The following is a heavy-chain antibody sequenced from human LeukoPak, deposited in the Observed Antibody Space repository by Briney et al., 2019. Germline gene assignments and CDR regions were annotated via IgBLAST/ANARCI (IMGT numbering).Heavy chain of an antibody. V-gene: IGHV3-30*03. D-gene: IGHD3-10*01. CDR3: ARDQASGSRYYYYYGMDV. CDR1: GFTFSTYG. CDR2: IVYDGSNK. Sequence: GGSLRLSCAASGFTFSTYGMHWVRQAPGKGLEWVAVIVYDGSNKYYADSVKGRFTISRDNSKNTLYLQMNSLRAEDTAVYYCARDQASGSRYYYYYGMDVWGQGTTVTVSS. J-gene: IGHJ6*02.